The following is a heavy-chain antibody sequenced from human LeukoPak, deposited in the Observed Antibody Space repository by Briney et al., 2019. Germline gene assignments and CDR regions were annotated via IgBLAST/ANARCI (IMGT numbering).Heavy chain of an antibody. CDR2: IFHSGST. D-gene: IGHD6-19*01. Sequence: PSETLSLTCTVSGGSISSGGYYWSWIRQPPGKGLEWIGYIFHSGSTYYNPSLKSRVTMSVDTSKNQFSLKLSSVTAADTAVYYCARGVSGLFDYWGQGTLVTVSS. CDR3: ARGVSGLFDY. V-gene: IGHV4-30-2*01. J-gene: IGHJ4*02. CDR1: GGSISSGGYY.